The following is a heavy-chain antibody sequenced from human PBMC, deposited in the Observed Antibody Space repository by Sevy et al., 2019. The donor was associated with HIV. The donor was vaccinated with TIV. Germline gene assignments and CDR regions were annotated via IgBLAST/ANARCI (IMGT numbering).Heavy chain of an antibody. CDR1: GFTFSNFA. D-gene: IGHD3-22*01. CDR3: ATDDRDNSGYHFTY. V-gene: IGHV3-30-3*01. CDR2: TSYDGSSN. Sequence: GGSLRLSCAASGFTFSNFAMHWVRQAPGKGLEWVAITSYDGSSNYYAHSVKGRFTISRDNSKHTLYLQMNSLTVEDTAVYYCATDDRDNSGYHFTYWGQGTLVTVSS. J-gene: IGHJ4*02.